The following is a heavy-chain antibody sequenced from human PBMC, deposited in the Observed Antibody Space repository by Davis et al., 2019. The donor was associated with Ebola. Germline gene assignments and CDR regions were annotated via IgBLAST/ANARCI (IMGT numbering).Heavy chain of an antibody. CDR1: GYTFTNYA. Sequence: AASVKVSCKASGYTFTNYAIHWLRQAPGQRLEWVGWILPGSGDTKYSQRFQGRVTMTRDTSTSTVYMELSSLRSEDTAVYYCARDIGSSSPDGMDVWGQGTTVTVSS. V-gene: IGHV1-3*01. J-gene: IGHJ6*02. D-gene: IGHD6-13*01. CDR2: ILPGSGDT. CDR3: ARDIGSSSPDGMDV.